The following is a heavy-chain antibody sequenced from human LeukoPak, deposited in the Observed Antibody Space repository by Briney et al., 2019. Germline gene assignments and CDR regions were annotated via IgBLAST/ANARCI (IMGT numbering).Heavy chain of an antibody. CDR3: AKGMRYSSSWSPLYYFDY. D-gene: IGHD6-13*01. V-gene: IGHV3-9*01. Sequence: PGRSLRLSCAASGFTFNDYAMHWVRQAPGKGLEWLSGIGWNGGTVGYADSVKGRFTISRDNAKNSLYLEMNSLRVEDTALYYCAKGMRYSSSWSPLYYFDYWGQGTLVTVSS. CDR1: GFTFNDYA. CDR2: IGWNGGTV. J-gene: IGHJ4*02.